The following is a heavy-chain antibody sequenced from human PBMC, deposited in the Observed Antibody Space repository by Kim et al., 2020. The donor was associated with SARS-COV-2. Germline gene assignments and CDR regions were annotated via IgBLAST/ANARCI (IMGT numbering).Heavy chain of an antibody. V-gene: IGHV1-3*01. CDR3: ARGGRYGDYGAY. J-gene: IGHJ4*02. Sequence: TKYSQEFQRRVTITRDTAATTAYMELTSLTSEDTAVYYCARGGRYGDYGAYWGQGTLVAVSS. D-gene: IGHD4-17*01. CDR2: T.